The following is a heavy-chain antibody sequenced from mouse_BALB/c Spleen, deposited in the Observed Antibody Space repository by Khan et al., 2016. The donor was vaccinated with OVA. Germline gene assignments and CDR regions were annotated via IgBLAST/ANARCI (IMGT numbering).Heavy chain of an antibody. J-gene: IGHJ3*01. CDR2: IDPSKSET. V-gene: IGHV1S127*01. Sequence: QVQLQQSGPELVRPGASVKMSCKASGYTFTSFWIHWVKQRPGQGLEWIGMIDPSKSETRLDQKFKDKATLNVDKSSNTAYMQLSRLTSEDSAVYYCARGCYGSPFAYWGQGTLVTVSA. CDR3: ARGCYGSPFAY. D-gene: IGHD1-1*01. CDR1: GYTFTSFW.